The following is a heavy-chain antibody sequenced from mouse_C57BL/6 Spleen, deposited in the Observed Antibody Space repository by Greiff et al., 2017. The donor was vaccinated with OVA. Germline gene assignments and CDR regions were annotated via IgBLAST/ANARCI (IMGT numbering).Heavy chain of an antibody. D-gene: IGHD2-3*01. CDR2: IYPSDSET. CDR3: ARDGSWYFDV. Sequence: QVQLQQSGAELVRPGSSVKLSCKASGYTFTSYWLDWVKQRPGQGLEWIGNIYPSDSETHYNQKFKDKATLTVDKSSSTAYMQLSSLTSEDSAVYYCARDGSWYFDVWGTGTTVTVSS. V-gene: IGHV1-61*01. CDR1: GYTFTSYW. J-gene: IGHJ1*03.